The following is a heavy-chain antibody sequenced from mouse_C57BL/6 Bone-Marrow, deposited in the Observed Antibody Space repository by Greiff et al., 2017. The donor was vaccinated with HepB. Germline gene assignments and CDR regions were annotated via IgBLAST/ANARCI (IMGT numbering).Heavy chain of an antibody. D-gene: IGHD2-4*01. CDR2: IHPNSGST. V-gene: IGHV1-64*01. Sequence: QVQLQQPGAELVKPGASVKLSCKASGYTFTSYWMHWVKQRPGQGLEWIGMIHPNSGSTNYNEKFKSKATLTVDKSSSTAYMQLSSLTSEDSAVYYCAKEEIYDYGSAYWGQGTLVTVSA. CDR1: GYTFTSYW. CDR3: AKEEIYDYGSAY. J-gene: IGHJ3*01.